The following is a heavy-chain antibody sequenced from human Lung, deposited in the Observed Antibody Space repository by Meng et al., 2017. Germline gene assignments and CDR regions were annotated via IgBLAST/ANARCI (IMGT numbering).Heavy chain of an antibody. J-gene: IGHJ4*02. D-gene: IGHD4-11*01. CDR2: INHSGST. CDR3: ARGPTTMAHDFDY. Sequence: GHTQPWGAGLLKPSETLALTCVVSGGSFSDYYWSWIRQPPGKGLEWIGEINHSGSTNYNPSLESRATISVDTSQNNLSLKLSSVTAADSAVYYCARGPTTMAHDFDYWGQGTLVTVSS. CDR1: GGSFSDYY. V-gene: IGHV4-34*01.